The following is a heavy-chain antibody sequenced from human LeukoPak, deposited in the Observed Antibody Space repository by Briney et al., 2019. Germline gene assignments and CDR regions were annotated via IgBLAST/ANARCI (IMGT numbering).Heavy chain of an antibody. D-gene: IGHD3-10*01. V-gene: IGHV1-8*01. CDR1: GYTFTSYD. CDR3: AGLVRGYYYMDV. CDR2: MNPNSGNT. J-gene: IGHJ6*03. Sequence: ASVKVSCKASGYTFTSYDINWVRQATGQGLEWMGWMNPNSGNTGYAQKFQGRVTMTRNTSISTAYMELSSLSSEDTAVYYCAGLVRGYYYMDVWGKGTTVTVSS.